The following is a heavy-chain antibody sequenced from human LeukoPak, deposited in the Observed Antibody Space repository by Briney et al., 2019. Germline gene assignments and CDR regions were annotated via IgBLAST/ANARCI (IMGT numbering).Heavy chain of an antibody. Sequence: PSETLSLTCTVSGGSISSGDYYWSWIRQPPGKGLEWIGYIYYSGSTYYNPSLKSRVTISVDTSKNQFSLKLSSVTAADTAVYYCARDRPIQLWDIYYYYYGMDVWGQGTTVTVSS. V-gene: IGHV4-30-4*01. D-gene: IGHD5-18*01. CDR3: ARDRPIQLWDIYYYYYGMDV. J-gene: IGHJ6*02. CDR1: GGSISSGDYY. CDR2: IYYSGST.